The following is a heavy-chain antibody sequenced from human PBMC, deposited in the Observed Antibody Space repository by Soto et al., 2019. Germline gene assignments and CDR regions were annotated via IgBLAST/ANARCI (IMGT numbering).Heavy chain of an antibody. J-gene: IGHJ3*02. D-gene: IGHD3-3*01. CDR1: GDSVSSNSAA. V-gene: IGHV6-1*01. Sequence: PSQTLSLTCAISGDSVSSNSAAWNWIRQSPSRGLEWLGRTYYRSKWYNDYAVSVKSRITINPDTSKNQFSLQLNSVTPEDTAVYYCARDVWVGVVIHHTSFRGAFDIWGQGTMVTVSS. CDR2: TYYRSKWYN. CDR3: ARDVWVGVVIHHTSFRGAFDI.